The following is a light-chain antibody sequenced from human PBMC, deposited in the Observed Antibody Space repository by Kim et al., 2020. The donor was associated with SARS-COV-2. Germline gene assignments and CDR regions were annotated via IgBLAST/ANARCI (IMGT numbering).Light chain of an antibody. J-gene: IGLJ2*01. CDR2: GNN. CDR1: NSNIGAGYD. Sequence: QSVLTQPPSVSGAPGQRVTISCSGSNSNIGAGYDVHWYRQLPGTAPKLLIYGNNNRPSGVPGRFSGSKSGTSASLAITGLQTEDEGVYYCQSSDSSLRKIFGGGTKVTVL. CDR3: QSSDSSLRKI. V-gene: IGLV1-40*01.